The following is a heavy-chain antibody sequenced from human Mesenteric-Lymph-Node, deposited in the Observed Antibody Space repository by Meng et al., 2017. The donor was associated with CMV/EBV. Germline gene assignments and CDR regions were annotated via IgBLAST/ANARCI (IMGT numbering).Heavy chain of an antibody. CDR3: ARGSYCTNGVCPDTRYNYGMDV. CDR1: GFTFSSYA. Sequence: GGSLRLSCAASGFTFSSYAMSWVRQAPGKGLEWVSAISGSGGSTYYADSVKGRFTISRDNSKNSLYLQMNSLRAEDTAVYYCARGSYCTNGVCPDTRYNYGMDVWGQGTTVTVSS. CDR2: ISGSGGST. D-gene: IGHD2-8*01. V-gene: IGHV3-23*01. J-gene: IGHJ6*02.